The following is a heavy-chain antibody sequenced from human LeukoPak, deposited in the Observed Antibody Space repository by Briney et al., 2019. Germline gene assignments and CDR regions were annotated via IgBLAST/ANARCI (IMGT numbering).Heavy chain of an antibody. CDR2: ISGSDGTT. Sequence: PGGSLRLSCAASGFTFSSYAMSWVRQAPGKGLEWVSGISGSDGTTYYADSVKGRFTISRDNAKNSLYLQMNSLRTEDTAVYYCARDMYSTNYGMDVWGQGTTVTVSS. CDR1: GFTFSSYA. CDR3: ARDMYSTNYGMDV. D-gene: IGHD6-13*01. V-gene: IGHV3-23*01. J-gene: IGHJ6*02.